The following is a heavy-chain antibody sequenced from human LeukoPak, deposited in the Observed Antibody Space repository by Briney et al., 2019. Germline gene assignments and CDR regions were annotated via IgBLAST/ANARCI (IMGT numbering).Heavy chain of an antibody. CDR1: GFTFNRYW. J-gene: IGHJ4*02. D-gene: IGHD3-10*01. CDR2: IKQDGSEK. CDR3: ARLFVYGSGAEAFDY. V-gene: IGHV3-7*01. Sequence: GGSLRLSCAASGFTFNRYWMSWVRQAPGKGLEWVANIKQDGSEKYYVDSVKGRFTISRDNAKNSLYLQMDSLRAEDTAVYYCARLFVYGSGAEAFDYWGQGALVTVSS.